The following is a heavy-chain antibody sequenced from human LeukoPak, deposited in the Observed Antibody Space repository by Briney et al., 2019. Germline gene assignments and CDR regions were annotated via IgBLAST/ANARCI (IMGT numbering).Heavy chain of an antibody. J-gene: IGHJ4*02. Sequence: GSLILSCAASGFTFISYGMSWVRQAPGRGLEWGSGISGSGGTTYYAASVKGRFTISRDNSTNTLYVQINSLRAEDTPVYYCESEYHRLYGDGYWGQGTLVPASS. V-gene: IGHV3-23*01. CDR2: ISGSGGTT. D-gene: IGHD2-2*02. CDR1: GFTFISYG. CDR3: ESEYHRLYGDGY.